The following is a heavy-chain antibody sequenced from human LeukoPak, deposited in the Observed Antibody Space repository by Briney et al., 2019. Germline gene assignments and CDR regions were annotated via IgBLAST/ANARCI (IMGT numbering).Heavy chain of an antibody. CDR2: IYHSGST. CDR3: ARALGIVEAFDI. CDR1: GGSISSGGYS. Sequence: KSSETLSLTCAVSGGSISSGGYSWSWIRQPPGKGLEWIGYIYHSGSTYYNPSLKSRVTISVDRSKNQFSLKLSSVTAADTAVYYCARALGIVEAFDIWGQGTMVTVSS. D-gene: IGHD7-27*01. V-gene: IGHV4-30-2*01. J-gene: IGHJ3*02.